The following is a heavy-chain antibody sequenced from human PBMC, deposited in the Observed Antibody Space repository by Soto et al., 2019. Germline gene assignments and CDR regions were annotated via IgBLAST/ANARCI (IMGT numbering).Heavy chain of an antibody. D-gene: IGHD3-16*01. CDR2: ISGSGGST. J-gene: IGHJ4*02. CDR1: GFTFSIYT. Sequence: EVQLLESGGGLVQPGGSLRLSCAASGFTFSIYTMSWVRQAPGKGLEWVSAISGSGGSTYYADSVKGRFTISRDNSKNTLYLQMNSLRAEDTAVYYCAKEEHGIMITFGAGYFDYWGQGTLVTVSS. CDR3: AKEEHGIMITFGAGYFDY. V-gene: IGHV3-23*01.